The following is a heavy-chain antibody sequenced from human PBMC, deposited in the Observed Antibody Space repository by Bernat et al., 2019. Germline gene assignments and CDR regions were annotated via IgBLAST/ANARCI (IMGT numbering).Heavy chain of an antibody. CDR2: ISYDGSNK. V-gene: IGHV3-30*18. CDR3: AKEGGDSSGWTYYFDY. J-gene: IGHJ4*02. Sequence: QVQLVESGGGVVQPGRSLRLSCAASGFTFSSYGMHWVRQAPGKGLEWVAVISYDGSNKYYADSVKGRFTISRDNSKNTLYLQMNSLRAEDTAVYYGAKEGGDSSGWTYYFDYWGQGTLVTVSS. CDR1: GFTFSSYG. D-gene: IGHD6-19*01.